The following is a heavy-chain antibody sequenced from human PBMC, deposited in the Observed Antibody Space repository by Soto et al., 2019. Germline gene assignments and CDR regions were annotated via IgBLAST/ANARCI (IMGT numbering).Heavy chain of an antibody. CDR1: GGSISSGGYY. CDR2: IYYSGST. J-gene: IGHJ5*02. V-gene: IGHV4-31*03. D-gene: IGHD4-4*01. CDR3: TRGLSNPGWFDP. Sequence: QVQLQESGPGLVKPSQTLSLTCTISGGSISSGGYYWSWIRQHPGKGLEWIGYIYYSGSTYSNPSLKSRVTISVDTSKNQFSLKLSSVTAADTAVYYCTRGLSNPGWFDPWGQGTLVTVSS.